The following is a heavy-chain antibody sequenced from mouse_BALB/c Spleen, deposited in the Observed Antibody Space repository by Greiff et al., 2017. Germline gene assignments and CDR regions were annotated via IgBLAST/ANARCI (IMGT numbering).Heavy chain of an antibody. J-gene: IGHJ4*01. V-gene: IGHV1-82*01. CDR1: GYAFSSSW. D-gene: IGHD2-2*01. Sequence: QVQLQQSGPELVKPGASVKISCKASGYAFSSSWMNWVKQRPGQGLEWIGRIYPGDGDTNYNGKFKGKATLTADKSSSTAYMQLSSLTSVDSAVYFCVYYGYDYYAMDYWGQGTSVTVSS. CDR2: IYPGDGDT. CDR3: VYYGYDYYAMDY.